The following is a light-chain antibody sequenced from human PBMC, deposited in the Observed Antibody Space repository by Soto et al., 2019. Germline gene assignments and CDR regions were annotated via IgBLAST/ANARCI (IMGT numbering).Light chain of an antibody. Sequence: DLQMTQSPSTLSASVGDRVTITCRASQSISNWLAWYQQKAGKAPKLLIYKASNLESGVPSRFSGSGSGTEFTLTISSLQPDDFATYYCQQYNGHSHTFGGGTKVEI. J-gene: IGKJ4*01. CDR2: KAS. CDR3: QQYNGHSHT. CDR1: QSISNW. V-gene: IGKV1-5*03.